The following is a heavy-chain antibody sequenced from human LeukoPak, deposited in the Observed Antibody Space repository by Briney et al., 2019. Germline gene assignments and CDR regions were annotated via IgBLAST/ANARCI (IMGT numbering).Heavy chain of an antibody. V-gene: IGHV3-23*01. J-gene: IGHJ4*02. CDR3: AKVGTGWSSFDY. CDR2: ISGSGGST. D-gene: IGHD6-19*01. Sequence: GGSLRLSCAASGFTFSSYAMSWVRQAPGKGLEWVSAISGSGGSTYYADSVKGRFTISRDNSKNTLYLQMNNLRAEDTAVYYCAKVGTGWSSFDYWGQGTLVTVSS. CDR1: GFTFSSYA.